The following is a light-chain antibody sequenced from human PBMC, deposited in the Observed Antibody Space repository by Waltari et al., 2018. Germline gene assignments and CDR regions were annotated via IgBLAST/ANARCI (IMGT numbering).Light chain of an antibody. Sequence: EIVMTQSLATLSVSPGERATLSCRASQSVGSNLAWYQQKPGQAPRLLIYDASTRATGIPARFSGSGSETEFTLTINSLQSEDFAVYYCQQYNNWPPWTFGQGTRVEIK. V-gene: IGKV3-15*01. CDR2: DAS. CDR1: QSVGSN. J-gene: IGKJ1*01. CDR3: QQYNNWPPWT.